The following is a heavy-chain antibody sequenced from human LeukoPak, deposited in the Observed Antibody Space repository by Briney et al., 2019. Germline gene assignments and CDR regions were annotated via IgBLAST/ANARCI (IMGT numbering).Heavy chain of an antibody. CDR2: IYTSGST. J-gene: IGHJ6*03. Sequence: PSETLSLTCTVSGGSISSYYWSWIRQPAGKGLEWIGRIYTSGSTNYNPSLKSRVTMSVDTSKNQFSLKLSSVTAADTAVYYCARSAYCSSTTCYSYSYYMDVWGKGTTVTISS. CDR1: GGSISSYY. CDR3: ARSAYCSSTTCYSYSYYMDV. V-gene: IGHV4-4*07. D-gene: IGHD2-2*01.